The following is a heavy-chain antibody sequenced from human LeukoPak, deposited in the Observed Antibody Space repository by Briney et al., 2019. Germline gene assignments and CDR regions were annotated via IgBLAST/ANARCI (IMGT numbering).Heavy chain of an antibody. Sequence: GRSLRLSCAASGFTFSSYGMHWVRQAPGKGLEWVAVMSSDLNVKLYADSVKGRFTISRDNSRSTLYLQMNSLRPEDTAIYYCAREGYYGSGSPPSLYFDYWGQGTLVTVSS. V-gene: IGHV3-30*03. J-gene: IGHJ4*02. D-gene: IGHD3-10*01. CDR1: GFTFSSYG. CDR3: AREGYYGSGSPPSLYFDY. CDR2: MSSDLNVK.